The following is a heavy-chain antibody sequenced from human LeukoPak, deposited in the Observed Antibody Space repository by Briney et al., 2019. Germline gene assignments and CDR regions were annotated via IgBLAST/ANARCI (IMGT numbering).Heavy chain of an antibody. Sequence: GGSLRLSCAASGFTFSSYWMKWVRQAPGKGLEWVASIKEDGSDKYYVDSVKGRFSISRDNAKNSLYLQMNSLRTEDTAVYYCAKGGHYNFDYWGQGTLVTVSS. J-gene: IGHJ4*02. CDR3: AKGGHYNFDY. CDR1: GFTFSSYW. CDR2: IKEDGSDK. D-gene: IGHD4-11*01. V-gene: IGHV3-7*01.